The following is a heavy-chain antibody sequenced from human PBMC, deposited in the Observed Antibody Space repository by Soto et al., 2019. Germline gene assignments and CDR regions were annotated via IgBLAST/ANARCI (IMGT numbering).Heavy chain of an antibody. CDR2: ISSSSSYI. V-gene: IGHV3-21*01. Sequence: EVQLVESGGGLVKPGGSLRLSCAASGFTFSSYSMNWVRQAPGKGLEWVSSISSSSSYIYYADSVKGRFTISRDNAKNSLYLQMNSLRAEDTAVYYCAAWGVRGVIITPSRGYFDYWGQGTLVTVSS. J-gene: IGHJ4*02. CDR3: AAWGVRGVIITPSRGYFDY. CDR1: GFTFSSYS. D-gene: IGHD3-10*01.